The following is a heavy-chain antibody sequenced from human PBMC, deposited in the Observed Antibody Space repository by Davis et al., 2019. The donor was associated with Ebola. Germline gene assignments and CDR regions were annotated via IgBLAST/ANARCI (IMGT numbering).Heavy chain of an antibody. CDR1: GYTFSSYG. V-gene: IGHV1-18*01. CDR2: ISAYNGNT. D-gene: IGHD2-2*02. J-gene: IGHJ4*02. Sequence: ASVKVSCKASGYTFSSYGISWVRQAPGQGLEWMGWISAYNGNTNYAQRFQDRVTMTTDTSTNTAYMEVRSLRSDDTAVYYCARDGSVAAIELDYWGQGTLVTVSS. CDR3: ARDGSVAAIELDY.